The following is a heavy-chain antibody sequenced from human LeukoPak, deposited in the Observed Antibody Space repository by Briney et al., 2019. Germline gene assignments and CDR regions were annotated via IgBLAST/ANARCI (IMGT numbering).Heavy chain of an antibody. V-gene: IGHV3-66*01. Sequence: GGPLRRSSGASGLSVRSNYISWVRQDPWKRLEWVSVIYSGGSTYYADSVKGRFTISRDNSNNTMYLQMNSLRAEDTAVYYCATPGVGGSFRDWGQGTLVTVSS. D-gene: IGHD1-26*01. CDR3: ATPGVGGSFRD. CDR1: GLSVRSNY. J-gene: IGHJ4*02. CDR2: IYSGGST.